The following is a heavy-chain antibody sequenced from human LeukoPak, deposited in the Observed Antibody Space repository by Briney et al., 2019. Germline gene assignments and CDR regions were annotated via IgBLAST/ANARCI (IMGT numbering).Heavy chain of an antibody. V-gene: IGHV1-8*01. CDR3: ARTGLDAFDI. CDR1: GYTFTSYD. CDR2: MNPNSGNT. D-gene: IGHD3-16*01. Sequence: ASVKVSCKASGYTFTSYDINWVRQATGQGLEWMGWMNPNSGNTVYAPKFQGRVTMTRNTSISTAYMELSSLRSEDTAVYYCARTGLDAFDIWGQGTMVTVSS. J-gene: IGHJ3*02.